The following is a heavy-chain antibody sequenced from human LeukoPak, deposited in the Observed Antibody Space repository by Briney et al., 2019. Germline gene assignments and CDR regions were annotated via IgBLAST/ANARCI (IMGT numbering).Heavy chain of an antibody. CDR1: GGSISSGGYY. Sequence: PSQTLSLTCTVSGGSISSGGYYWSWIRQHPGKGLEWIGYIYYSGSTYYNPSLKSRVTISVDTSKNQFSLKLSSVTAADTAVYYCAGRYCSGGSCYSFAPGEGVDPWGQGTLVTVSS. CDR3: AGRYCSGGSCYSFAPGEGVDP. CDR2: IYYSGST. D-gene: IGHD2-15*01. V-gene: IGHV4-31*03. J-gene: IGHJ5*02.